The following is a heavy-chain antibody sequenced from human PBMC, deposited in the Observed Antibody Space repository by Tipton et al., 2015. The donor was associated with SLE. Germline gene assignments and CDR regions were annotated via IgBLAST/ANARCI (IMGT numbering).Heavy chain of an antibody. CDR3: ARDKGLPSYYFDY. Sequence: QSGAEVKKPGASVKVSCKASGYTFSNYYMHWVRQAPGQGLEWMGIINPSGGNTDYAQKFQGRVTMTRDTSTSTVYMELSSLRSEDTAVYYCARDKGLPSYYFDYWGQGTLVTVSS. CDR1: GYTFSNYY. CDR2: INPSGGNT. J-gene: IGHJ4*02. V-gene: IGHV1-46*01.